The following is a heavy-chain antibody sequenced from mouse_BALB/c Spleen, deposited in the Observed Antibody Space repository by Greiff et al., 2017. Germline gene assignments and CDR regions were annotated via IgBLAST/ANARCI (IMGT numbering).Heavy chain of an antibody. CDR1: GFTFSSYT. V-gene: IGHV5-9*03. J-gene: IGHJ4*01. D-gene: IGHD1-1*01. Sequence: EVKVVESGGGLVKPGGSLKLSCAASGFTFSSYTMSWVRQTPEKRLEWVATISSGGGNTYYPDSVKGRFTISRDNAKNNLYLQMSSLKSEDTAMYYCARVLLRGAMDYWGQGTSVTVSS. CDR3: ARVLLRGAMDY. CDR2: ISSGGGNT.